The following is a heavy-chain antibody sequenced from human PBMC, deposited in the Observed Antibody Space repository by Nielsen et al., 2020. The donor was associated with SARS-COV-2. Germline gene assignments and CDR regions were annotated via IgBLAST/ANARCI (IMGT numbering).Heavy chain of an antibody. J-gene: IGHJ4*02. CDR3: ARASNPKLLWFGELAL. CDR2: ISYDGSNK. D-gene: IGHD3-10*01. CDR1: GFTFSNYN. V-gene: IGHV3-30-3*01. Sequence: GESLKISCAASGFTFSNYNMHWVRQAPGKGLEWVTVISYDGSNKYYADSLKGRFTISRDNSKNTLYLQMNSLRAEDTAVYYCARASNPKLLWFGELALWGQGTLVTVSS.